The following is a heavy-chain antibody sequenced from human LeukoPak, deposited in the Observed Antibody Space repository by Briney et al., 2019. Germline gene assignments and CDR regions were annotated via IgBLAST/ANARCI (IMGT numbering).Heavy chain of an antibody. V-gene: IGHV4-61*02. CDR1: GGSISSGSYY. J-gene: IGHJ5*02. CDR2: IYTSGST. Sequence: SETLSLTCTVSGGSISSGSYYRSWIRQPAGKGLEWIGRIYTSGSTNYNPSLKSRVTISVDTSKNQFSLKLSSVTAADTAVYYCARGGPGGVPAAIGRFDPWGQGTLVTVSS. D-gene: IGHD2-2*02. CDR3: ARGGPGGVPAAIGRFDP.